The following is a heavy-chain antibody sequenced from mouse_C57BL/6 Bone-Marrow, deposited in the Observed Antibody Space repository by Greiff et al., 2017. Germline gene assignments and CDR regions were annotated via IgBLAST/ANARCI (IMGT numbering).Heavy chain of an antibody. CDR1: GYTFTSYW. CDR3: ARPYYSNYWYFDV. CDR2: IYPGSGST. Sequence: QVHVKQPGAELVKPGASVKMSCKASGYTFTSYWITWVKQRPGQGLEWIGDIYPGSGSTNYNEKFKSKATLTVETSSSTAYMPLSSLTSEDSAVYYCARPYYSNYWYFDVWGTGTTVTVSS. D-gene: IGHD2-5*01. V-gene: IGHV1-55*01. J-gene: IGHJ1*03.